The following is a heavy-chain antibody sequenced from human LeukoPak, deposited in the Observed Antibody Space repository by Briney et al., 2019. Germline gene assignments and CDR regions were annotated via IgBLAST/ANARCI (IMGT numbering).Heavy chain of an antibody. D-gene: IGHD2-15*01. V-gene: IGHV4-30-2*01. Sequence: SQTLSLTCTVSGGSISSGGYYWSWIRQPPGKGLEWIGYIYHSGSTYYNPSLKSRVTISVDRSKNQFSLKLSSATAADTAVYYCARGGCSGGSCYSGYWGQGTLVAVSS. CDR1: GGSISSGGYY. CDR2: IYHSGST. J-gene: IGHJ4*02. CDR3: ARGGCSGGSCYSGY.